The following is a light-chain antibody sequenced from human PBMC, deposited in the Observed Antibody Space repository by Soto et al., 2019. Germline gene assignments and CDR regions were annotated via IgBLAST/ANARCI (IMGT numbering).Light chain of an antibody. CDR2: DDN. CDR3: QSYDTGPSGPSV. Sequence: QSVLTQPPSVSGAPGQSVTISCTGSSSNIGAGKDVLWYRQLPGTAPKLLIYDDNTRPSGVPDRFSGSKSGTSASLAITGIQTADAADYCCQSYDTGPSGPSVFGNGTKVTVL. J-gene: IGLJ1*01. CDR1: SSNIGAGKD. V-gene: IGLV1-40*01.